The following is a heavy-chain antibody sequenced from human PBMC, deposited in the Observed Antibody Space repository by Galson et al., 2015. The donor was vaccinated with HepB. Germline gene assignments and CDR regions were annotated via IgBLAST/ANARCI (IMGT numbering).Heavy chain of an antibody. D-gene: IGHD2-2*01. V-gene: IGHV5-51*01. J-gene: IGHJ6*02. Sequence: QSGAEVKKPGESLKISCKGSGYRFTNYWIGWVRQMPGEGLEWMGIIYPGDSYTTYSPSFQGQVTISADKSINTAYLQWSSLKTSDTALYYCARSAVPVARGYYYYYGMDVWGQGTTVTVSS. CDR1: GYRFTNYW. CDR3: ARSAVPVARGYYYYYGMDV. CDR2: IYPGDSYT.